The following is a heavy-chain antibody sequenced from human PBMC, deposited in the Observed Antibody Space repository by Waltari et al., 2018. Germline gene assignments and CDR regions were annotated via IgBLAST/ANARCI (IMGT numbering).Heavy chain of an antibody. J-gene: IGHJ3*02. D-gene: IGHD1-20*01. CDR3: ATALGDNISASRAFEI. V-gene: IGHV1-69-2*01. CDR1: GYSFSDYY. Sequence: EVQLLQSGAELVKPGTTVKISCKVSGYSFSDYYIHWVQQAPGKGLQWMGLIDPEDGDTIYADNFRDTITLTADTSTNTAYLELNNVSSQDTAVFYCATALGDNISASRAFEIWGQGTMITVAS. CDR2: IDPEDGDT.